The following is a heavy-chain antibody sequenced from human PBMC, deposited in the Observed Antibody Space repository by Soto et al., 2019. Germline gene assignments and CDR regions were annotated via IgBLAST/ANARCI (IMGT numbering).Heavy chain of an antibody. V-gene: IGHV4-30-4*01. J-gene: IGHJ5*02. CDR2: IYYSGST. CDR3: ARTRLQSNRGAPWFDP. Sequence: PSETLSLTCTVSGGSISSGDYYWSWIRQPPGKGLEWIGYIYYSGSTYYNPSLKSRVTISVDTSKNQFSLKLSSVTAADTAVYYCARTRLQSNRGAPWFDPWGQGNLVTVSS. D-gene: IGHD4-4*01. CDR1: GGSISSGDYY.